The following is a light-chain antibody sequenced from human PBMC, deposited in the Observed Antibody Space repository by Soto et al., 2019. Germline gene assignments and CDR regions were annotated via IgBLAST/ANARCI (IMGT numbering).Light chain of an antibody. CDR3: NSYTSKSTGV. J-gene: IGLJ1*01. Sequence: QSALTQPASVSGSPGQSITISCTGTSSDVDGYNYVSWYQQHPGKAPKLIIYEVSNRPSGAANRFSGSKSGNTASLTISGLQAEDQADYYCNSYTSKSTGVVGTGTKLTVL. CDR1: SSDVDGYNY. CDR2: EVS. V-gene: IGLV2-14*01.